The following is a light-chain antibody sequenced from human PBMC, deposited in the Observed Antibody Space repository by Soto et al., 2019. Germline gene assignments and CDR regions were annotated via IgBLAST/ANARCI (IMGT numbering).Light chain of an antibody. CDR3: FSYTSSGTYV. CDR1: NRDVGSYNL. Sequence: QSVLTQPASVSGSPGQSITIACTGTNRDVGSYNLVSWYQQRPGEAPKLIISEVRNRPSGISYRFTGSKSGNTASLTISGLQAEDEADYYCFSYTSSGTYVFGTGTKLTVL. J-gene: IGLJ1*01. CDR2: EVR. V-gene: IGLV2-14*01.